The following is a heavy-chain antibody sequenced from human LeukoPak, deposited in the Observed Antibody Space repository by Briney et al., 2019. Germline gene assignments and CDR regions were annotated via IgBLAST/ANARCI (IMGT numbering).Heavy chain of an antibody. D-gene: IGHD3-10*01. CDR3: AREYPRDYYGSGSPENWFDP. CDR1: GGTFISYA. CDR2: IIPIFGTA. Sequence: SVKVSCKASGGTFISYAISWVRQAPGQGLEWMGGIIPIFGTANYAQKFQGRVTITADESPSTAYMELSSLRSEDTAVYYCAREYPRDYYGSGSPENWFDPWGQGTLVTVSS. V-gene: IGHV1-69*13. J-gene: IGHJ5*02.